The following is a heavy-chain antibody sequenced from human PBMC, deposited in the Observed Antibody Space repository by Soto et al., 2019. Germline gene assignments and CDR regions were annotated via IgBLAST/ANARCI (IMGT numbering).Heavy chain of an antibody. Sequence: PVGPLRLSCAASGFAVSANYVSWVRQAPGKGLEWVSLIYTDGTTYYADSVKGRFTFSRDNSKNSLYLQMNSLRAEDTAVYYCAKVAKSRVVIEYFDYWGQGSLVTVSS. CDR2: IYTDGTT. CDR1: GFAVSANY. CDR3: AKVAKSRVVIEYFDY. J-gene: IGHJ4*02. V-gene: IGHV3-53*01. D-gene: IGHD3-3*01.